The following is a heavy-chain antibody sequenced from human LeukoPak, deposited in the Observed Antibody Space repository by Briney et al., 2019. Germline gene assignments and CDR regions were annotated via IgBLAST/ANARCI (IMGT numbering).Heavy chain of an antibody. V-gene: IGHV3-11*04. J-gene: IGHJ4*02. CDR3: ARDIYGSGPPVGDAIDY. CDR1: GFTFRDYY. CDR2: ISSSGSDI. D-gene: IGHD3-10*01. Sequence: TPGGSLRLSCAASGFTFRDYYMSWIRQAPGKALEWVSYISSSGSDIYYSDSVKGRFTISRDNAKNSLYLQVNSLRAEDTAVYYCARDIYGSGPPVGDAIDYWGQGTLVTVSS.